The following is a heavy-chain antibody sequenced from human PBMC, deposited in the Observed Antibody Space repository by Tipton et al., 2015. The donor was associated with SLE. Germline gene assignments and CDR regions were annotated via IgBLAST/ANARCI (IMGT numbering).Heavy chain of an antibody. Sequence: GSLRLSCAASGFSVSSNYITWVRQAPGKGLEWVSIIHVGGNADYADSVKGRFTISRDNARNTLLLQMNSLTADDTAMYYCVSGTNGGFDYWGQGALVTVSS. CDR1: GFSVSSNY. CDR2: IHVGGNA. J-gene: IGHJ4*02. CDR3: VSGTNGGFDY. V-gene: IGHV3-66*01. D-gene: IGHD1-26*01.